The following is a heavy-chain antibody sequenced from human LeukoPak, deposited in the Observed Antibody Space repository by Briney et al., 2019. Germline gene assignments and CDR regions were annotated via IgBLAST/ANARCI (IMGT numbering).Heavy chain of an antibody. V-gene: IGHV1-18*01. D-gene: IGHD3-3*01. CDR1: GYTFTSYG. Sequence: WASVKVSCKASGYTFTSYGISWVRQAPGQGLEWMGWISAYNGNTNYAQKLQGRVTMTTDTSTSTAYMELRSLRSDDTAVYYCARQYDFWSAKDEDNWFDPWGQGTLVTVSS. CDR2: ISAYNGNT. J-gene: IGHJ5*02. CDR3: ARQYDFWSAKDEDNWFDP.